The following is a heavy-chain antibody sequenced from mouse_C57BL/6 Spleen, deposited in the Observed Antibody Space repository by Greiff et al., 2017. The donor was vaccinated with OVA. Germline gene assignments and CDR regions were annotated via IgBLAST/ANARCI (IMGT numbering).Heavy chain of an antibody. Sequence: EVKLVESGPGLVKPSQSLSLTCSVTGYSITSGYYWNWIRQFPGNKLEWMGYISYDGSNNYNPTLKNRISITRATSKNQFFLKLNSVTTEDTATYYCARDPDYYGSSWDYFDYWGQGTTLTVSS. D-gene: IGHD1-1*01. CDR3: ARDPDYYGSSWDYFDY. V-gene: IGHV3-6*01. CDR1: GYSITSGYY. CDR2: ISYDGSN. J-gene: IGHJ2*01.